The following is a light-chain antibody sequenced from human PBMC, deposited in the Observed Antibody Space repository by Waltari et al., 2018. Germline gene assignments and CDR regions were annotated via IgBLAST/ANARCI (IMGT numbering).Light chain of an antibody. J-gene: IGKJ2*01. CDR3: QQYGGSPYT. V-gene: IGKV3-20*01. Sequence: VLTQSPGTLSLSPGERATRSCRASQSVSSSYLAWYQQKPGQAPRLLIYGASIRATGIPDRFSGSGSGTGFTLTISRLEPEDFAVYYCQQYGGSPYTFGQGTKLEIK. CDR1: QSVSSSY. CDR2: GAS.